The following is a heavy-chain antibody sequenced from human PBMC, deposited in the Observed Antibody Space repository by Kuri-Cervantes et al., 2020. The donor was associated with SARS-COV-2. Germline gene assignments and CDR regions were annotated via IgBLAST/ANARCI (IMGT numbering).Heavy chain of an antibody. CDR2: ISSSSSTI. CDR3: AREAPCRIVGAICYGMDV. V-gene: IGHV3-48*02. D-gene: IGHD1-26*01. Sequence: GGSLRLSCAAPGFTFSSYSMNWVRQAPGKGLEWVSYISSSSSTIYYADSVKGRFTISRDNAKNSLYLQMNSLRDEDTAVYYCAREAPCRIVGAICYGMDVWGQGTTVTVSS. CDR1: GFTFSSYS. J-gene: IGHJ6*02.